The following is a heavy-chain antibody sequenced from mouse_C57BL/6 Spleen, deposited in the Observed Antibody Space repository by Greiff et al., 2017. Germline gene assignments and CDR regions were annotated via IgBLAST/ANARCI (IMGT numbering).Heavy chain of an antibody. V-gene: IGHV1-80*01. CDR1: GYAFSSYW. D-gene: IGHD1-1*01. CDR2: IYPGDGDT. Sequence: VQLQQSGAELVKPGASVKISCKASGYAFSSYWMNWVKQRPGKGLEWIGQIYPGDGDTNYNGKFKGKATLTADKSSSTAYMQLSSLPSEDSAVYFCARGITTVVAPYYFDYWGQGTTLTVSS. J-gene: IGHJ2*01. CDR3: ARGITTVVAPYYFDY.